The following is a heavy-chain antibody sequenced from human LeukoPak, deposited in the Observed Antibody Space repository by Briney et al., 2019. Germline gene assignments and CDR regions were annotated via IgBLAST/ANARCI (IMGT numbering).Heavy chain of an antibody. V-gene: IGHV3-23*01. CDR3: AKDYEPLVGVHRWGDWFDP. CDR2: ISGTGGST. D-gene: IGHD1-26*01. CDR1: GFTFSTYA. Sequence: GGSLRLSCAASGFTFSTYAMTWVRQAAGKGLEWVSLISGTGGSTNYADSVKGRFTISRDNSKNTLYLQMNSLRAEDTAVYYCAKDYEPLVGVHRWGDWFDPWGQGTLVTVSS. J-gene: IGHJ5*02.